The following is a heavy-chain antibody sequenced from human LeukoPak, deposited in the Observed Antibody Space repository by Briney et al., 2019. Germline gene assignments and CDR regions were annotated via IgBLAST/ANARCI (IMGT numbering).Heavy chain of an antibody. J-gene: IGHJ4*02. V-gene: IGHV5-51*01. CDR2: IYPGDSDT. Sequence: GESLKISCKGSAYSFTRYWIGWVRQMPGKGLARMGIIYPGDSDTRYSPSFQGQVTISADKSISTAYLQWSSLKASDTAMYYCARRVGYSYGYGDYWGQGTLVTVSS. D-gene: IGHD5-18*01. CDR1: AYSFTRYW. CDR3: ARRVGYSYGYGDY.